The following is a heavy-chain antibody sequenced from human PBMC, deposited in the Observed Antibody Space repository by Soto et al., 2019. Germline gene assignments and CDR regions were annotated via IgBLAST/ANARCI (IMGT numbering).Heavy chain of an antibody. CDR3: ARDRGYESSLGLYY. J-gene: IGHJ4*02. Sequence: PSETLSLTCAVYGGSFSGYYWSWIRQPPGKGLEWIGEINHSGSTNYNPSLKSRVTISVDTSKNQFSLKLSSVTAADTAVYFCARDRGYESSLGLYYWGQGTLVTVSS. D-gene: IGHD3-22*01. CDR1: GGSFSGYY. CDR2: INHSGST. V-gene: IGHV4-34*01.